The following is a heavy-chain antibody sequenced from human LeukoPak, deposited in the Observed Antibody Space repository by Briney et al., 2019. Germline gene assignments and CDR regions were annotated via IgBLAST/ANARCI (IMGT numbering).Heavy chain of an antibody. CDR2: IYSGGST. Sequence: GGSLRLSCAASGFTFSSYSMNWVRQAPGKGLEWVSVIYSGGSTYYADSVKGRFTISRDNSKNTLYLQMNSLRAEDTAVYYCARDPWSRDAFDIWGQGTMVTVSS. J-gene: IGHJ3*02. CDR1: GFTFSSYS. CDR3: ARDPWSRDAFDI. V-gene: IGHV3-53*01.